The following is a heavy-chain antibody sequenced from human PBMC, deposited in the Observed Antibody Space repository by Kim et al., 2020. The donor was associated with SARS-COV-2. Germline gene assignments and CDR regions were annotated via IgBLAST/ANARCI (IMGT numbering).Heavy chain of an antibody. V-gene: IGHV3-48*04. CDR2: ISSSSSTI. J-gene: IGHJ6*02. CDR1: GFTFSSYS. D-gene: IGHD3-10*01. Sequence: GGSLRLSCAASGFTFSSYSMNWVRQAPGKGLEWVSYISSSSSTIYYADSVKGRFTISRDNAKNSLYLQMNSLRAEDTAVYYCARNPITMVRGVIWYYGMDVWGQGTTVTVSS. CDR3: ARNPITMVRGVIWYYGMDV.